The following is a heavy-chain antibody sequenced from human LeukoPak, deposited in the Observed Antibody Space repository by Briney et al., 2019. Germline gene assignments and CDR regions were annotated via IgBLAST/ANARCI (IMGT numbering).Heavy chain of an antibody. V-gene: IGHV4-59*11. CDR2: IYYSGST. Sequence: SETLSLTCTVSGGSISSHYWTWIRQPPGRGLEWIGYIYYSGSTNYNPSLKSRVTISIDTSKKQSSLKLSSVTAADTAVYYCARGLPSSGWPDWGQGTLVTVSS. D-gene: IGHD6-19*01. CDR3: ARGLPSSGWPD. CDR1: GGSISSHY. J-gene: IGHJ4*02.